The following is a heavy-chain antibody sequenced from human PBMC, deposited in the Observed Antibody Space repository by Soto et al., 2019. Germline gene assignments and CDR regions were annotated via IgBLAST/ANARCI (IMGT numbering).Heavy chain of an antibody. CDR3: ARQKITMIVVR. D-gene: IGHD3-22*01. V-gene: IGHV4-39*01. CDR2: IYYSGST. J-gene: IGHJ4*02. Sequence: QLQLQESGPGLVKPSETLSLTCTVSGGSISSSSYYWGWIRQPPGKGLEWIGSIYYSGSTYYNPSLKSRVTISVDTSKNQFSLKLSSVTAADTAVYYCARQKITMIVVRWGQGTLVTVSS. CDR1: GGSISSSSYY.